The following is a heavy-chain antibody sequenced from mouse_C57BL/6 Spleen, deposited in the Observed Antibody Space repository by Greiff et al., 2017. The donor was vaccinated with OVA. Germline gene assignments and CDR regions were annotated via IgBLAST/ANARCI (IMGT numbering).Heavy chain of an antibody. CDR3: ARGSGTRYFDY. J-gene: IGHJ2*01. Sequence: VKLQQPGAELVKPGASVKLSCKASGYTFTSSWITWVKQRPGQGLDWIGNISPGLGSTNYNEKFKSKATLTVETSSSTAYMQLSSLTAEDSAVYYCARGSGTRYFDYWGQGTTLTVSS. D-gene: IGHD4-1*01. CDR2: ISPGLGST. CDR1: GYTFTSSW. V-gene: IGHV1-55*01.